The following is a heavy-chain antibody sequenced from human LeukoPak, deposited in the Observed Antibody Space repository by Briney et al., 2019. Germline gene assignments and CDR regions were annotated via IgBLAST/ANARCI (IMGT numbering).Heavy chain of an antibody. Sequence: PGGSLRLSCAASGFTFSDYYMSWIRQTPGKGLEWISYISSSGSDIYYAVSVKGRFTISRDNAKNSLHLQMDTLRAEDTALYYCARAPNDYGDYVLDWYFDLWGRGTLVTVSS. CDR1: GFTFSDYY. D-gene: IGHD4-17*01. V-gene: IGHV3-11*01. CDR3: ARAPNDYGDYVLDWYFDL. J-gene: IGHJ2*01. CDR2: ISSSGSDI.